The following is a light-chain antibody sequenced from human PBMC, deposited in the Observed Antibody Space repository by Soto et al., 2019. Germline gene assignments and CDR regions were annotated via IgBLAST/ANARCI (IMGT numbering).Light chain of an antibody. J-gene: IGLJ2*01. V-gene: IGLV2-11*01. CDR1: SSDIGNYGY. CDR3: SSYAGNYVVV. CDR2: DVI. Sequence: QSVLTQPRSVSGSPGQSVTISCTGTSSDIGNYGYVAWYQQHPGKAPKLMMYDVIKRPSGVPDRFSGSKSGNTASLTISGLQPEDEADYYCSSYAGNYVVVFGGGTKVTVL.